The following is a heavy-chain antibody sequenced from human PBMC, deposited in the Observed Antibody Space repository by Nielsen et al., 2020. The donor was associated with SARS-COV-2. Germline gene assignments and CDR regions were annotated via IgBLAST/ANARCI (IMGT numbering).Heavy chain of an antibody. V-gene: IGHV5-51*01. CDR3: AREGRDDSGTERHGMDV. J-gene: IGHJ6*02. Sequence: GESLKISCRGSEYTFANYWIAWVRQMPGKGLEWMGIIYPGDSDTTYSPSFQGQVTISADKSINTAYLQWSSLKASDTAVYYCAREGRDDSGTERHGMDVWGRGTTVTVSS. CDR1: EYTFANYW. CDR2: IYPGDSDT. D-gene: IGHD3-10*01.